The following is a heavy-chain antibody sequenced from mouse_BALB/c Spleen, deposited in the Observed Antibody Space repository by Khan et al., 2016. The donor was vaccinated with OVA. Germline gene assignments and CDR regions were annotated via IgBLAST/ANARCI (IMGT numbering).Heavy chain of an antibody. CDR1: GYSITSGYF. D-gene: IGHD3-1*01. Sequence: EVQLQESGPGLVKPSQSLSLTCSVTGYSITSGYFWNWIRQFPGNKLEWMGYIRYDGNTNYNPSLKNRISITRDTSKNQFFLQLNSVTPEDTATXYYGRGSSSGPAWFAYWGQGTLVTVSA. CDR2: IRYDGNT. J-gene: IGHJ3*01. V-gene: IGHV3-6*02. CDR3: GRGSSSGPAWFAY.